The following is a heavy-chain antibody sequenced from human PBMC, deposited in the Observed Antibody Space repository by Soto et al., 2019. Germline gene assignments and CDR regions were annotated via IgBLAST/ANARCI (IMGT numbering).Heavy chain of an antibody. CDR3: AKGSEVQKQWLVQISSFDY. J-gene: IGHJ4*02. Sequence: QVQLVESGGGVVQPGRSLGLSCAASGFTFSSYGMHWVRQAPGKGLEWVAVISYDGSNKYYADSVKGRFTISRDNSKNTLYLQMNSLRAEDTAVYYCAKGSEVQKQWLVQISSFDYWGQGTLVTVSS. V-gene: IGHV3-30*18. D-gene: IGHD6-19*01. CDR1: GFTFSSYG. CDR2: ISYDGSNK.